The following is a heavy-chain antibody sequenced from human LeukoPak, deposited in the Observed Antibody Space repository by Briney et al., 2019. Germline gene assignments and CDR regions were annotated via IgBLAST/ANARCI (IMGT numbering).Heavy chain of an antibody. J-gene: IGHJ4*02. CDR3: ATPGVAARDY. CDR2: ISSSSSYI. V-gene: IGHV3-21*01. Sequence: GGSLRLSCAASGFTFSSYSMNWVRQAPGKWLEWVSSISSSSSYIYYADSVKGRFTISRDNAKNSLYLQMNSLRAEDTAVYYCATPGVAARDYWGQGTLVTVSS. CDR1: GFTFSSYS. D-gene: IGHD6-6*01.